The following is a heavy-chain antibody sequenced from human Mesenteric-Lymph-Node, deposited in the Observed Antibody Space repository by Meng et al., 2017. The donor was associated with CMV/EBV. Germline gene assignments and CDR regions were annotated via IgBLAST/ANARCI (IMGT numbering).Heavy chain of an antibody. CDR2: IYYSGST. V-gene: IGHV4-59*01. Sequence: SETLSLTCTVSGGSISSYYWSWIRQPPGKGLEWIGYIYYSGSTNYNPSLKSRVTISVDTSKNQFSLKLSSVTAADTAVYYCAREALYYYGLDVWGQGTTVTVS. J-gene: IGHJ6*02. CDR3: AREALYYYGLDV. CDR1: GGSISSYY.